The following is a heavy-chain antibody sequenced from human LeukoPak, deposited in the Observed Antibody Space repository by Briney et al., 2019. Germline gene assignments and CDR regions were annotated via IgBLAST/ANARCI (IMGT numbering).Heavy chain of an antibody. Sequence: PSETLSLTCAVYGGSFSGYYWSLIRQPPGKGLEWIGEINHSGSTNYNPSLKSRVTISVDTSKNQFSLKLSSVTAADTAVYYCARRYSYGDFDYWGQGTLVTVSS. J-gene: IGHJ4*02. D-gene: IGHD5-18*01. CDR1: GGSFSGYY. CDR3: ARRYSYGDFDY. CDR2: INHSGST. V-gene: IGHV4-34*01.